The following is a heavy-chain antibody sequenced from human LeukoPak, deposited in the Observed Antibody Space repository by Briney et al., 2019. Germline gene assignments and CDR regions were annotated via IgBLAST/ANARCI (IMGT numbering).Heavy chain of an antibody. CDR2: INPNSGGT. CDR1: GYTFTGYY. J-gene: IGHJ3*02. D-gene: IGHD5-18*01. Sequence: ASVKVSCKASGYTFTGYYMHWARQAPGQGLEWMGWINPNSGGTNYAQKFQGRVTMTRDMSISTAYMELSRLRSDDTAVYYCARVAGYSYGFPNDAFDIWGQGTMVTVSS. CDR3: ARVAGYSYGFPNDAFDI. V-gene: IGHV1-2*02.